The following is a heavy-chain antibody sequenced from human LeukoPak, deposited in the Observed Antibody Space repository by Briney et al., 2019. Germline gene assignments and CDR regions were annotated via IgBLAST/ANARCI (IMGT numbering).Heavy chain of an antibody. CDR3: ATHGGAKLPNYYDI. CDR2: IIPILGIA. Sequence: ASVKVSCKASGGTFSSYAISWVRQAPGQGLEWMGRIIPILGIANYAQKFQGRVTITADKSTSTAYMELSSLRSEDTAVYYCATHGGAKLPNYYDIWGQGTMVTVSS. D-gene: IGHD3-10*01. J-gene: IGHJ3*02. V-gene: IGHV1-69*04. CDR1: GGTFSSYA.